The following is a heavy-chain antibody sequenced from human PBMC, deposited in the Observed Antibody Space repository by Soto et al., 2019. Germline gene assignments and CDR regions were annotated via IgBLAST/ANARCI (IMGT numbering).Heavy chain of an antibody. CDR1: GGSISSYY. D-gene: IGHD2-2*01. Sequence: PSETLSLTCTVSGGSISSYYWSWIRQPPGKGLEWIGYIYYSGSTNYNPSLKSRVTISVDTSKNQFSLKLSSVTAADTAVYYCARWVVPAAFYYMDVWGKGTTVTVSS. CDR2: IYYSGST. J-gene: IGHJ6*03. CDR3: ARWVVPAAFYYMDV. V-gene: IGHV4-59*08.